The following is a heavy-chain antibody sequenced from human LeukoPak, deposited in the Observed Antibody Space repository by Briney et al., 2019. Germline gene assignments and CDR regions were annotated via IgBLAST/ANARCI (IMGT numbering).Heavy chain of an antibody. CDR1: GNSFTTYW. CDR2: IYPGDSDT. D-gene: IGHD3-22*01. CDR3: ASPRGHYDSSAFDF. Sequence: GESLKIPCKISGNSFTTYWIGWVRQMPGKGLEWMGIIYPGDSDTIYSPSFQGQVTISADRSIKTAYLQWSSLKASDTAMYYCASPRGHYDSSAFDFWGQGTLVTVSS. J-gene: IGHJ4*02. V-gene: IGHV5-51*01.